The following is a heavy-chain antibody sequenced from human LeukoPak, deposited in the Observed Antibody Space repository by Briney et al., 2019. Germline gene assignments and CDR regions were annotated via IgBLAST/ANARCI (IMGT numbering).Heavy chain of an antibody. CDR2: INSNSGDT. D-gene: IGHD6-19*01. Sequence: ASVKVSCTASGYMFTGYYMYWVRQAPGQGLEWMGWINSNSGDTTYAQKFQSRVTMTRDTSISAAYMELSSLRADDTAVYYCARDLVPGTGFNYYYGMDVWGQGSTVTVSS. CDR1: GYMFTGYY. V-gene: IGHV1-2*02. CDR3: ARDLVPGTGFNYYYGMDV. J-gene: IGHJ6*02.